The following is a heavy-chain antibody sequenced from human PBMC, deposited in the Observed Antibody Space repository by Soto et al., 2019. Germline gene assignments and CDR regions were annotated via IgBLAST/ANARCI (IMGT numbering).Heavy chain of an antibody. J-gene: IGHJ4*02. Sequence: PSETLSLTCTVSGGSISSGDYYWSWIRQPPGKGLEWIGYIYYSGSTYYNPSLKSRVTISVDTSKNQFSLKLSSVTAADTAVYYCARHPASYDILTGHIDYWGQGTLVTVSS. V-gene: IGHV4-39*01. D-gene: IGHD3-9*01. CDR3: ARHPASYDILTGHIDY. CDR2: IYYSGST. CDR1: GGSISSGDYY.